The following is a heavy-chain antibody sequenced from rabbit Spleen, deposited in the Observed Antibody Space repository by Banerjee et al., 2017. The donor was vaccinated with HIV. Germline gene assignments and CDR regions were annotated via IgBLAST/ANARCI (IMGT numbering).Heavy chain of an antibody. Sequence: QSLEESGGDLVKPEGSLTLTCKASGFDLNSYHYMCWVRQAPGKGLEWIACIYTGSSAYTYCASWAKGRFTISSTSSTTVTLQMTSLTAADTATYFCARDSAAGARGYGYGFALWGPGTLVTVS. CDR2: IYTGSSAYT. J-gene: IGHJ4*01. D-gene: IGHD6-1*01. V-gene: IGHV1S40*01. CDR3: ARDSAAGARGYGYGFAL. CDR1: GFDLNSYHY.